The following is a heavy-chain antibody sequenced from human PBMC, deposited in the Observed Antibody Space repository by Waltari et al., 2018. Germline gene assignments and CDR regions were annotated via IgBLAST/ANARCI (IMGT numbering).Heavy chain of an antibody. CDR1: GYTFTTYA. V-gene: IGHV1-3*01. CDR3: ARGPLGGFHAGDYFDH. CDR2: ITADKGSR. J-gene: IGHJ4*02. Sequence: QVQLVQSGAEVKKPGASVKISCKASGYTFTTYAIHWVRQAPGKRLEWVGWITADKGSRKESQNCQDRVTITRDTSASRAYMELSSLRSEDSAVYFCARGPLGGFHAGDYFDHWGQGTLVTVSS. D-gene: IGHD3-16*01.